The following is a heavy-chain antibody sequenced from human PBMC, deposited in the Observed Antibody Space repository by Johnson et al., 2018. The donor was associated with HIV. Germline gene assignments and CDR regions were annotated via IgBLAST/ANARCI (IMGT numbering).Heavy chain of an antibody. CDR3: AREFGQASSYAFDI. V-gene: IGHV3-48*04. D-gene: IGHD3/OR15-3a*01. CDR1: AFTFSSYA. Sequence: VQLVESGGGVVQPGRSLRLSCAASAFTFSSYAMHWVRQAPGKGLEWVSYISSSGSTIYYADSVKGRFTISRDNAKNSLYLQMNSLRAEDTAVYYCAREFGQASSYAFDIWGQGTMVTVSS. J-gene: IGHJ3*02. CDR2: ISSSGSTI.